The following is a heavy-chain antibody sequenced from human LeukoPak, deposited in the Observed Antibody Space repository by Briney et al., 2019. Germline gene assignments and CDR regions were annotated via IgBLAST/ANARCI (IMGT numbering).Heavy chain of an antibody. D-gene: IGHD3-10*01. CDR2: IRQDGNEK. Sequence: GGSLRLSCAASGFSFSSYWMTWVRQAPGKGLEWVANIRQDGNEKYCVHSVKGRFTISRDNAKNSLYLQMNSLRAEDTAVYYCASGITMVRGTDYWGQGTLVTVSS. V-gene: IGHV3-7*01. J-gene: IGHJ4*02. CDR1: GFSFSSYW. CDR3: ASGITMVRGTDY.